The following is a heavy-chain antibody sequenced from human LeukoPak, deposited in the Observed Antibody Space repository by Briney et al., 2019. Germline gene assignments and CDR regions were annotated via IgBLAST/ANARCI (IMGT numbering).Heavy chain of an antibody. V-gene: IGHV3-48*01. CDR3: AREFLYDFWSGYYNGGAFDI. Sequence: KPGGSLRLSCAAPGFTFSSYSMNWVRQAPGKGLEWVSYISSSSSTIYFADSVKGRFTISRDNAKNSLYLQMNSLRAEDTAVYYCAREFLYDFWSGYYNGGAFDIWGQGTMVTVSS. CDR2: ISSSSSTI. CDR1: GFTFSSYS. D-gene: IGHD3-3*01. J-gene: IGHJ3*02.